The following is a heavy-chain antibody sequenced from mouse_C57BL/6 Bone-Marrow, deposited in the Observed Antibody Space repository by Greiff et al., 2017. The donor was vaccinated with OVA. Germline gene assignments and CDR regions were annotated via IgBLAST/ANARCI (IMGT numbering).Heavy chain of an antibody. D-gene: IGHD2-2*01. CDR1: GYSITSGYY. CDR2: ISYDGSN. V-gene: IGHV3-6*01. CDR3: ALYGYEGGFAY. J-gene: IGHJ3*01. Sequence: EVQLQESGPGLVKPSQSLSLTCSVTGYSITSGYYWNWIRQFPGNKLEWMGYISYDGSNNYKPSLKNRISITRDTSKNQFFLKLNSVTTEDTATYYCALYGYEGGFAYWGQGTLVTVSA.